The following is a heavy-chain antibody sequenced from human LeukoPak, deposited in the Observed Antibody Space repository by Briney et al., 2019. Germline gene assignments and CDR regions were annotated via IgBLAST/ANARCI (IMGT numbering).Heavy chain of an antibody. Sequence: SQTLSLTCTVSGGSISSGSYYWSWIRQPAGKGLEWIGRIYTSGSTNYNPSLKSRVTISVDTSKNQFSLKLSSVTAADTAVYYCARGGKYCSGGSCYSFGYYYYYMDVWGKGTTVTVSS. J-gene: IGHJ6*03. V-gene: IGHV4-61*02. CDR2: IYTSGST. CDR1: GGSISSGSYY. CDR3: ARGGKYCSGGSCYSFGYYYYYMDV. D-gene: IGHD2-15*01.